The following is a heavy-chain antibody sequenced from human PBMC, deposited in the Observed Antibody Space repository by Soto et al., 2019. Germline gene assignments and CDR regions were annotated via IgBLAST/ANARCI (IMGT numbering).Heavy chain of an antibody. CDR1: GYTFTGYY. CDR3: ARSTIFGVVARYGMDV. V-gene: IGHV1-2*04. CDR2: INPDSGGT. J-gene: IGHJ6*02. Sequence: QVQLVQSGAEVKKPGASVKVSCKTSGYTFTGYYMHWVRQAPGQGLEWMGWINPDSGGTNYAQKFPGWVAMTRDTSISTAYMELNRLRSDDTAVYYCARSTIFGVVARYGMDVWGQGTTVTVSS. D-gene: IGHD3-3*01.